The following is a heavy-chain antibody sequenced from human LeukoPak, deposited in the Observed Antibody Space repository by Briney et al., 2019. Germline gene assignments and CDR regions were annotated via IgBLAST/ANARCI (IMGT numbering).Heavy chain of an antibody. CDR1: GGSISSGSCY. D-gene: IGHD2-21*02. V-gene: IGHV4-61*02. CDR3: ARGYTLLFGWFDP. J-gene: IGHJ5*02. CDR2: IYTSGST. Sequence: SETLSLTCTVSGGSISSGSCYWSWIRQPAGKGLEWIGRIYTSGSTNYNPSLKSRVTISVDTSKNQFSLKLSSVTAADTAVYYCARGYTLLFGWFDPWGQGTLVTVSS.